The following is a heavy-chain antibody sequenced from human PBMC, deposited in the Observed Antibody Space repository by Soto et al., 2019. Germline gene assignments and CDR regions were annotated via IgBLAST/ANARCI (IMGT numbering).Heavy chain of an antibody. CDR3: ARQGAPLYWYFPS. CDR2: IYPGDSDT. V-gene: IGHV5-51*01. Sequence: GESLKVSCKGSGYSFASYWIGWVRQMPGKGLEWMGIIYPGDSDTRYSPSFQGQVTISADKSISTAYLQWSSLKASDTAMYYCARQGAPLYWYFPSWGIGPLVTVSS. J-gene: IGHJ2*01. CDR1: GYSFASYW.